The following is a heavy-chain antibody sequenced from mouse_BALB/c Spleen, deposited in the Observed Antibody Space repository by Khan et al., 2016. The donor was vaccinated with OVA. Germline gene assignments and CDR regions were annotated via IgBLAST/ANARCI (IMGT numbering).Heavy chain of an antibody. J-gene: IGHJ2*01. Sequence: QVQLQQSGPELVRPGVSVKISCKGSGYTFTDYAMHWVKQSHAKSLEWIGLISTYSGNTNYKPKFKGKATMTLDKSSSTAYMELARLTSEDSAIYYCTRTAYDGYYDYWGQGTTLTVSS. CDR1: GYTFTDYA. CDR3: TRTAYDGYYDY. D-gene: IGHD2-3*01. CDR2: ISTYSGNT. V-gene: IGHV1S137*01.